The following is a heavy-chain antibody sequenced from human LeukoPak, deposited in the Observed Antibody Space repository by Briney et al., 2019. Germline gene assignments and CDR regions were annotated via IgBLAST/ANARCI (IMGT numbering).Heavy chain of an antibody. CDR3: ARSPYYDFWSGYYERFDY. CDR2: IYTSGST. V-gene: IGHV4-61*02. J-gene: IGHJ4*02. D-gene: IGHD3-3*01. Sequence: SETLSLTCTVSGGSISSGSYYWSWIRQPAGKGLEWIGRIYTSGSTNYNPSLKSRVTISVDTSKNQFSLKLSSVTAVDTAVYYCARSPYYDFWSGYYERFDYWGQGTLVTVSS. CDR1: GGSISSGSYY.